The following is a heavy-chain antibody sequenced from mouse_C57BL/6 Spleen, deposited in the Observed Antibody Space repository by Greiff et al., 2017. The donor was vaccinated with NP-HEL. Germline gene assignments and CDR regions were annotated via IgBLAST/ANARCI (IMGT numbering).Heavy chain of an antibody. CDR1: GYTFTDYY. Sequence: EVQLQQSGPELVKPGASVKISCKASGYTFTDYYMNWVKQSHGKSLEWIGDINPNNGGTSYNQKFKGKATLTVDKSSSTAYMELRSLTSEDSAVYYCASERGHYFDYWGQGTTLTVSS. V-gene: IGHV1-26*01. J-gene: IGHJ2*01. CDR3: ASERGHYFDY. D-gene: IGHD3-2*02. CDR2: INPNNGGT.